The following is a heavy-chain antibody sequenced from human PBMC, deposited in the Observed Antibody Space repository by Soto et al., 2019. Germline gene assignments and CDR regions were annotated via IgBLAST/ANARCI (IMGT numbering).Heavy chain of an antibody. D-gene: IGHD6-13*01. CDR3: ARGRGSSWYNY. Sequence: QVQLQQWGAGLLKPSETLSLTCAVYGGSFSGYYWSWIRQPPGKGLEWIGEINHSGSTNYNPSLKSRVTISVDTSKNQFSLKLSSVTAADTAVYYCARGRGSSWYNYWGQGTLVTVSS. V-gene: IGHV4-34*01. J-gene: IGHJ4*02. CDR2: INHSGST. CDR1: GGSFSGYY.